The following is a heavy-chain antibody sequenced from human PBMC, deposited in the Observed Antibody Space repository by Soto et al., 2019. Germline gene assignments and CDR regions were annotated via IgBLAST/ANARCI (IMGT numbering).Heavy chain of an antibody. CDR1: GGSISSGDYY. D-gene: IGHD3-10*01. CDR3: ARDLLRGHHYLGYYYYYGMDV. J-gene: IGHJ6*02. CDR2: IYYSGST. Sequence: PSETLSLTCTVSGGSISSGDYYWSWIRQPPGKGLEWIGYIYYSGSTYYNPSLKSRVTISVDTSKNQFSLKLSSVTAAGTAVYYCARDLLRGHHYLGYYYYYGMDVWGQGTTVTVSS. V-gene: IGHV4-30-4*01.